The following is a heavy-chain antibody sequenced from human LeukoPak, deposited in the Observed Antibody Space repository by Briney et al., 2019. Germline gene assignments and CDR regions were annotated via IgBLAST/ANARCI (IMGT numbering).Heavy chain of an antibody. J-gene: IGHJ4*02. D-gene: IGHD6-19*01. CDR2: INTDGRTT. Sequence: TGGSLRLSCAAPGFTFSSSWMNWVRQAPGKGLVWVSRINTDGRTTTYADSVKGRFTISRDNAKSTLYLLMNSLRAEDTAVYYCARVSSDSYSPFDYWGQGTLVTVSS. CDR1: GFTFSSSW. V-gene: IGHV3-74*01. CDR3: ARVSSDSYSPFDY.